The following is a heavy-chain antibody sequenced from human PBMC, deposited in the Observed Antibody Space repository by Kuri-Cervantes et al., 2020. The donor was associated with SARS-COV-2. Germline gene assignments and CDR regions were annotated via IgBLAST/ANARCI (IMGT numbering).Heavy chain of an antibody. Sequence: ASVKVSCKASGYTFTDYYIHWVRQAPGQGLEWMGWVNPKTGGTKYAQKFQGRVTMTRDTSITTAYMELSSPRYDDTAVYYCVRLRYYDSSRNASDIWGQGTMVTVSS. D-gene: IGHD3-22*01. CDR2: VNPKTGGT. CDR3: VRLRYYDSSRNASDI. V-gene: IGHV1-2*02. CDR1: GYTFTDYY. J-gene: IGHJ3*02.